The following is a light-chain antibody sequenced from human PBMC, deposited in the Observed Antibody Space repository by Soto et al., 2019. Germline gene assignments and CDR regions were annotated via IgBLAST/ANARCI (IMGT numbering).Light chain of an antibody. J-gene: IGKJ4*01. CDR3: QQYGDSIGLI. V-gene: IGKV3-20*01. CDR1: QTVSNRY. CDR2: GAS. Sequence: IVLTQSPGTLSLSPGERATLSCRASQTVSNRYLAWYQQKPGQAPRLLIYGASSRATGIPDRFSGSGSGTDFTLTISRLEPEDFAVYYCQQYGDSIGLIFGGGTKVEIK.